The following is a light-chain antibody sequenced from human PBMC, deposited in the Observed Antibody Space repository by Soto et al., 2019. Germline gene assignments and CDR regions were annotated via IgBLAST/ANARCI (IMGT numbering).Light chain of an antibody. V-gene: IGKV3-11*01. CDR3: QQYGSSPQLT. Sequence: EIVLTQSPATLSVSPGERATLSCRASQSVSSSLAWYQQEPGQAPRLLIYDTSNRATDIPPRFSGSGSGTDFTLTISSLEPEDFAVYYCQQYGSSPQLTFGGGTKVDIK. CDR1: QSVSSS. J-gene: IGKJ4*01. CDR2: DTS.